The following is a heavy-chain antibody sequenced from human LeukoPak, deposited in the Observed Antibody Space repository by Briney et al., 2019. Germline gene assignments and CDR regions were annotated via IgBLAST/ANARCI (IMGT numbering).Heavy chain of an antibody. CDR2: IYYSGST. Sequence: SQALSLTCTVSGGSISSGGYYWSWIRQHPGKGLEWIGYIYYSGSTYYNPSLKSRVTISVDTSKNQFSLKLSSVTAADTAVYYCARGNIVVVPAQYNWFDPWGQGTLVTVSS. CDR1: GGSISSGGYY. J-gene: IGHJ5*02. D-gene: IGHD2-2*01. V-gene: IGHV4-31*03. CDR3: ARGNIVVVPAQYNWFDP.